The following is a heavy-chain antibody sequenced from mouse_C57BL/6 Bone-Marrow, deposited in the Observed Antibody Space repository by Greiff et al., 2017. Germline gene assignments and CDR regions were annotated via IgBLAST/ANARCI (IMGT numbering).Heavy chain of an antibody. J-gene: IGHJ1*03. CDR3: ARSGLYDRIPRTLLLGV. CDR1: GYSFTDYN. CDR2: INPNYGTT. V-gene: IGHV1-39*01. Sequence: VQLQQSGPELVKPGASVKISCKASGYSFTDYNMNWVKQSNGKSLEWIGVINPNYGTTSYNQKFKGKATLTVDQSSSTAYMQLNSLTSEDSAVFHCARSGLYDRIPRTLLLGVWGTGNTVTVPS. D-gene: IGHD2-14*01.